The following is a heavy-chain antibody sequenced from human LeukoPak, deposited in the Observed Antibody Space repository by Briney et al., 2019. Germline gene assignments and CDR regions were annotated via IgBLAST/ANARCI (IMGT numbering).Heavy chain of an antibody. D-gene: IGHD2-15*01. J-gene: IGHJ6*04. Sequence: GESLKISCKGSGYSFTSYWISWVRQMPGKGLEGMGRIDPSDSYTNYSASFEGHVTISADKSSSTAYLQWSSLQASDTAMYYCARRRRGYCSGGSCYNYYYGMDVWGKGPTATVSS. CDR3: ARRRRGYCSGGSCYNYYYGMDV. V-gene: IGHV5-10-1*01. CDR1: GYSFTSYW. CDR2: IDPSDSYT.